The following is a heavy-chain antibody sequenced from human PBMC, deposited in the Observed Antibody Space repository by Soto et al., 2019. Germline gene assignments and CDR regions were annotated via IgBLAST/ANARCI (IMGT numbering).Heavy chain of an antibody. CDR2: IYYSGSI. V-gene: IGHV4-59*01. CDR3: ARQATLTMIGGP. Sequence: SETLSLTCTVSGCSIGSDYWSWIRQPPGKGLEWIGFIYYSGSINYNPSLASRVVISVDTSKNQFSLKLSSVTAADTAVYYCARQATLTMIGGPSGQGTLV. J-gene: IGHJ5*02. D-gene: IGHD3-22*01. CDR1: GCSIGSDY.